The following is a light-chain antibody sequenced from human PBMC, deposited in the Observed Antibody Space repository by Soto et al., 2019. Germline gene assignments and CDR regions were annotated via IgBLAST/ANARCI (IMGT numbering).Light chain of an antibody. CDR2: EVS. CDR1: SSDVGGYNY. J-gene: IGLJ1*01. V-gene: IGLV2-14*01. Sequence: ALTQPASVSWSPGQSITISCTGTSSDVGGYNYVSWYQQDPGTAPKLLIYEVSNRPSGVSSRFSGSKSGNTASLTISGLQAEDEADYYCSSYTSISTFVFGTGTKVTVL. CDR3: SSYTSISTFV.